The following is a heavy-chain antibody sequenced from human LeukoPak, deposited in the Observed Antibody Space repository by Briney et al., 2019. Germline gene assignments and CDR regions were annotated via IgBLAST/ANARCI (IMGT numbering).Heavy chain of an antibody. CDR2: ISSSGSTI. J-gene: IGHJ4*02. D-gene: IGHD1-26*01. CDR3: ASPVGALRHCFDY. Sequence: GGSLRLSCAASGFTFSSYEMNWVRQAPGKGLEWVSYISSSGSTIYYADSVKGRFTISRDNAKNSLYLQMNSLRAEDTAVYYCASPVGALRHCFDYWGQGTLVTVSS. V-gene: IGHV3-48*03. CDR1: GFTFSSYE.